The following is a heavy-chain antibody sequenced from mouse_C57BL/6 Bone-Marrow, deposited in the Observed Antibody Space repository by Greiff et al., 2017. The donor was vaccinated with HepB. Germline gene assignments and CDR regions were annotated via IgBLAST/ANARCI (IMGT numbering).Heavy chain of an antibody. CDR3: ARPHYYGSSSWFAY. V-gene: IGHV5-12*01. D-gene: IGHD1-1*01. J-gene: IGHJ3*01. CDR1: GFTFSDYY. Sequence: EVQGVESGGGLVQPGGSLKLSCAASGFTFSDYYMYWVRQTPEKRLEWVAYISNGGGSTYYPDTVKGRFTISRDNAKNTLYLQMSRLKSEDTAMYYCARPHYYGSSSWFAYWGQGTLVTVSA. CDR2: ISNGGGST.